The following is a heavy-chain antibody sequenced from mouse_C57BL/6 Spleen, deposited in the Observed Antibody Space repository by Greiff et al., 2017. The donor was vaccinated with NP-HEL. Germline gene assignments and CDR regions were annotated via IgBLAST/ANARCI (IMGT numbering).Heavy chain of an antibody. Sequence: VQLQQSGAELAKPGASVKLSCKASGYTFTSYWMHWVKQRPGQGLEWLGYINPSSGYTKYNQKFKDKATLTADKSSSTAYMQLSSLTYEDSAVYYCARFPYGSSPWFAYWGQGTLVTVSA. CDR3: ARFPYGSSPWFAY. J-gene: IGHJ3*01. V-gene: IGHV1-7*01. D-gene: IGHD1-1*01. CDR1: GYTFTSYW. CDR2: INPSSGYT.